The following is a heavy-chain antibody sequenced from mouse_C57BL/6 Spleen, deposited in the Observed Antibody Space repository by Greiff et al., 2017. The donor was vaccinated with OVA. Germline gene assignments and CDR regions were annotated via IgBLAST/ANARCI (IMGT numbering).Heavy chain of an antibody. V-gene: IGHV7-1*01. J-gene: IGHJ2*01. CDR2: SRNKANDYTT. CDR3: ARGLGSFDY. CDR1: GFTFSDFY. D-gene: IGHD4-1*01. Sequence: EVKVVESGGGLVQSGRSLRLSCATSGFTFSDFYMEWVRQAPGKGLEWIAASRNKANDYTTAYSASVKGRFIVSRDTSQSILYLQMNALRAEDTAIYYCARGLGSFDYWGQGTTLTVSS.